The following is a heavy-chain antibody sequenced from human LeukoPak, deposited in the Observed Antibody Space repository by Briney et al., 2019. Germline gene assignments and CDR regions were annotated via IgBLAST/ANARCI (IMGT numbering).Heavy chain of an antibody. J-gene: IGHJ3*02. D-gene: IGHD4-23*01. CDR2: VYPGDSDT. CDR3: ARQLDKSGYDSGDYGGNSPPLAFDI. V-gene: IGHV5-51*01. CDR1: GYSFTSYW. Sequence: GESLRISCKGSGYSFTSYWIGWVRQMPGKGLEWMGIVYPGDSDTRYSPSFQGQVTISADKSISTAYLQWSSLKASDTAMYYCARQLDKSGYDSGDYGGNSPPLAFDIWGQGTMVTVSS.